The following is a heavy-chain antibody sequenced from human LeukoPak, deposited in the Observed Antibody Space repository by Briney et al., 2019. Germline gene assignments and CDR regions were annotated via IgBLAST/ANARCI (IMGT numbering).Heavy chain of an antibody. J-gene: IGHJ4*02. D-gene: IGHD3-10*01. CDR3: ARDREELLSFDY. CDR1: GGSISSYY. Sequence: KSSETLSLTCTVSGGSISSYYWSWIRQPPGKGLEWIGYIYYSGSTYYNPSLKSRVTISVDTSKNQFSLKLSSVTAADTAVYYCARDREELLSFDYWGQGTLVTVSS. V-gene: IGHV4-30-4*08. CDR2: IYYSGST.